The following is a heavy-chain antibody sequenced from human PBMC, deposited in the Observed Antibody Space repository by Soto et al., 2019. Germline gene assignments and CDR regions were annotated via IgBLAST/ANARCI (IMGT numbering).Heavy chain of an antibody. Sequence: ASVKVSCKASGYTFTSYAMHWVRQAPGQRLEWMGWINAGNGNTKYSQKLQGRVTMTTDTSTSTAYMELRSLRSDDTAVYYCARMYYYDSSGPNWFDPWGQGTLVTVSS. V-gene: IGHV1-3*01. J-gene: IGHJ5*02. CDR2: INAGNGNT. CDR1: GYTFTSYA. D-gene: IGHD3-22*01. CDR3: ARMYYYDSSGPNWFDP.